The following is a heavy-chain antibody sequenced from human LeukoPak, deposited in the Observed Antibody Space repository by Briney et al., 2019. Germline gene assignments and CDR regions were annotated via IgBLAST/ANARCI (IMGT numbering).Heavy chain of an antibody. CDR1: GYTFTGYY. V-gene: IGHV1-2*02. D-gene: IGHD6-19*01. Sequence: ASVKVSCKASGYTFTGYYMHWVRQAPGQGLEWMGWINPNSGGTNYAQKFQGRVTMTRDTSISTAYMELSRLRSDDTAVYYCARDLDGIAVAITSWFDPWGQGTLVTVSS. CDR2: INPNSGGT. J-gene: IGHJ5*02. CDR3: ARDLDGIAVAITSWFDP.